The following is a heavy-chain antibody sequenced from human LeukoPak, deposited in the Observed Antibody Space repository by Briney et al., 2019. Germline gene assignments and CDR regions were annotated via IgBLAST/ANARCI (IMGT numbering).Heavy chain of an antibody. D-gene: IGHD3-22*01. V-gene: IGHV3-30*02. CDR1: GFTFSSYG. Sequence: GGSLRLSCAASGFTFSSYGMHWVRQAPGKGLEWVAVIWYDGSNKYYADSVKGRFTISRDNSKNTLCLQMNSLRAEDTAVYYCAKDGGRITMIVVVTKDFDYWGQGTLVTVSS. CDR2: IWYDGSNK. CDR3: AKDGGRITMIVVVTKDFDY. J-gene: IGHJ4*02.